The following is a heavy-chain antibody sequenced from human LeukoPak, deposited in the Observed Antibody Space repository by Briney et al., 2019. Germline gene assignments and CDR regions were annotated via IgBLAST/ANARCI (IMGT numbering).Heavy chain of an antibody. CDR3: TRGRYCSGGSCQLDY. CDR2: INSDGSST. J-gene: IGHJ4*02. Sequence: GGSLRLSCAASGFTFSNYWMHWVRQAPGKGLVWVSRINSDGSSTTFADSVKGRFTLSRDNAKNTLYLQMNSLRAEDTAVYYCTRGRYCSGGSCQLDYWGQGTLVTVSS. D-gene: IGHD2-15*01. V-gene: IGHV3-74*03. CDR1: GFTFSNYW.